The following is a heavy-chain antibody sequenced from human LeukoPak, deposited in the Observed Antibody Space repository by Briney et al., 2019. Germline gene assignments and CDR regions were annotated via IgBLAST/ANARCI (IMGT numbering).Heavy chain of an antibody. CDR2: IKEEGSEK. D-gene: IGHD2-2*01. CDR1: GFPFSSYW. CDR3: ARGHYQLS. J-gene: IGHJ5*02. Sequence: PGGSLRLSCVASGFPFSSYWMSWVRQAPGKGLEWVASIKEEGSEKHYVDSVKGRFTISRDNAKNSLYLQMNSLRAEDTAVYYCARGHYQLSWGQGILVTVSS. V-gene: IGHV3-7*01.